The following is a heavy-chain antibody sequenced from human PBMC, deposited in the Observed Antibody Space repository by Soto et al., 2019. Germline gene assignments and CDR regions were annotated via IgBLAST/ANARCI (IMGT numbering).Heavy chain of an antibody. CDR3: ARARGIVGATTRYFDY. Sequence: SETLSLTCTVSGGSISSYYWSWIRQPPGKGLEWIGYIYYSGSTNYNPSLKSRVTISVDTSKNQFSLKLSSVTAADTAVYYCARARGIVGATTRYFDYWGQGTLVTVS. CDR2: IYYSGST. V-gene: IGHV4-59*01. J-gene: IGHJ4*02. D-gene: IGHD1-26*01. CDR1: GGSISSYY.